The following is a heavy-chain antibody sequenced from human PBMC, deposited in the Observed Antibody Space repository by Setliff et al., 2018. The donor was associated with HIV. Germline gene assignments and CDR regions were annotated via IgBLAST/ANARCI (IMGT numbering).Heavy chain of an antibody. V-gene: IGHV1-2*02. J-gene: IGHJ4*02. CDR3: ACLPRDIVVDY. CDR2: INTNSGGT. Sequence: ASVKVSCKASGYTFTGYYMHWVRQAPGQGLEWMGWINTNSGGTNSAQKFQGRVTMTRDTSISTAYMELRRLKSDDTAVYYWACLPRDIVVDYWGQGTLVTVSS. CDR1: GYTFTGYY. D-gene: IGHD2-15*01.